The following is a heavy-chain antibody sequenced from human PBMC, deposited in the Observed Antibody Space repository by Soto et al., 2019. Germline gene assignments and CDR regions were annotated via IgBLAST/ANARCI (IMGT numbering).Heavy chain of an antibody. J-gene: IGHJ2*01. CDR1: GFTFSNYG. CDR2: ISFDGSNK. Sequence: QVQLVESGGGVVQPGRSLRLSCAASGFTFSNYGMYWVRQAPGKGLEWVAVISFDGSNKYYADSVKGRFTISRDNSKNTLYLQMNSLRAEDTAVYYCAKGIIADWYFALWGRGTLVTVSS. V-gene: IGHV3-30*18. CDR3: AKGIIADWYFAL. D-gene: IGHD6-13*01.